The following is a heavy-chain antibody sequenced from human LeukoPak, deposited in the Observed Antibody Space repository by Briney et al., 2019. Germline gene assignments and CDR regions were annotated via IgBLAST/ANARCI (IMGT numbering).Heavy chain of an antibody. CDR3: ARLRSGWFNY. Sequence: TGGSLRLSCAASGFTVSSNYMSWVRQAPGKGLEWVSVIYSGSSTYYADSVKGRFTISRDNSKNTLYLQMNSLRAEDTAVYYCARLRSGWFNYWGQGTLVTVSS. J-gene: IGHJ4*02. V-gene: IGHV3-53*01. CDR2: IYSGSST. CDR1: GFTVSSNY. D-gene: IGHD6-19*01.